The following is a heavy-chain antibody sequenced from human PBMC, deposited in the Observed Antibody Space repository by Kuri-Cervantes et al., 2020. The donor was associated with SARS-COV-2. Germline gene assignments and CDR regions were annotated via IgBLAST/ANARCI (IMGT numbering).Heavy chain of an antibody. Sequence: GGSLRLSCAASGFIYSDYGMHWVRQAPGEGLEWVAFIRSDGSDKYYADSVKGRFTVSRDNSESTLYLQMNSLRAEDTAVYYCAPISGQESLGYWGQGALVTVSS. CDR3: APISGQESLGY. V-gene: IGHV3-30*02. D-gene: IGHD6-25*01. J-gene: IGHJ4*02. CDR2: IRSDGSDK. CDR1: GFIYSDYG.